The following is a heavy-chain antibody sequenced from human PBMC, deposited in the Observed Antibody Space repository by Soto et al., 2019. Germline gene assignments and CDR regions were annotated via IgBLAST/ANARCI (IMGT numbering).Heavy chain of an antibody. CDR1: GGTFSSYA. J-gene: IGHJ6*02. V-gene: IGHV1-69*06. Sequence: QVQLVQSGAEVNKPGSSVKVSCKAYGGTFSSYAISWVRQAPGQGLEWMGGIIPIFGTANYAQKFQGRVTITADKSTSTAYMELSSLRSEDTDVYYCARDRGGGHTAEYYYYGMDVWGQGTTVTVSS. CDR2: IIPIFGTA. CDR3: ARDRGGGHTAEYYYYGMDV. D-gene: IGHD5-18*01.